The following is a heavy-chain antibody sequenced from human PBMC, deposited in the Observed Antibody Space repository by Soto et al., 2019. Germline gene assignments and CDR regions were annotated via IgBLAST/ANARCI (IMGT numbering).Heavy chain of an antibody. J-gene: IGHJ4*02. Sequence: QVQLVESGGGVVQPGRSLRLSCAASGFTFSSYGMHWVRQAPGKGLEWVAIISYDGSNTYYADSVKGRFTISRDNSKNKLYLQMNSLRAEDTSVYYCAKEGGLSGSYYISSSYYFDSWGQGTLVTVSS. D-gene: IGHD1-26*01. V-gene: IGHV3-30*18. CDR1: GFTFSSYG. CDR3: AKEGGLSGSYYISSSYYFDS. CDR2: ISYDGSNT.